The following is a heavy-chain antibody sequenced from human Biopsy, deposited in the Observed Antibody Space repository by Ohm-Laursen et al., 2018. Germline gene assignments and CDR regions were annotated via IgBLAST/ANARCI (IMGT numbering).Heavy chain of an antibody. CDR1: GFTFDNHV. D-gene: IGHD3-3*01. CDR2: ISWDGGSE. Sequence: SLRLSCTASGFTFDNHVMHWVRQAPGKGLEWVSGISWDGGSEGYADSVKGRFTISRDNAKNSLFLQMNSLTTEDTALYYCVRGYSSSWSGYLDHWGQGALVTVSS. CDR3: VRGYSSSWSGYLDH. J-gene: IGHJ4*02. V-gene: IGHV3-9*01.